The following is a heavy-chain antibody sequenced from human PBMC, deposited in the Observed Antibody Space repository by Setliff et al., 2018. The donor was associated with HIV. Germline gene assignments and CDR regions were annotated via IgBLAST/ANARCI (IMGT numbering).Heavy chain of an antibody. CDR1: GGSFSGYY. V-gene: IGHV4-34*01. Sequence: PSETLSLTCAFNGGSFSGYYWMWIRQSPGEGLEWIGEINHSGNTNYNPSLKSRVTMSGDTSKNQFSLNLTSVTAADTAVYYCARELGLGAFDYWGQGTLVTVSS. D-gene: IGHD5-12*01. J-gene: IGHJ4*02. CDR2: INHSGNT. CDR3: ARELGLGAFDY.